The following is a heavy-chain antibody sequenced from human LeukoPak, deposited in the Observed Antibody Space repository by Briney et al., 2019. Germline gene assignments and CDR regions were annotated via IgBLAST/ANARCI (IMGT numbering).Heavy chain of an antibody. J-gene: IGHJ6*02. CDR2: MNPNSGTT. CDR3: ARVPRHSSSWSQVAYGMDV. CDR1: GYTFTSYD. D-gene: IGHD6-13*01. Sequence: GASVKVSCKASGYTFTSYDINWVRHAPGQGLQWMAWMNPNSGTTGYAQTFQGRVTMTRNTSISTAYMELSSMRSEDTAVYYCARVPRHSSSWSQVAYGMDVWGQGTTVTVSS. V-gene: IGHV1-8*01.